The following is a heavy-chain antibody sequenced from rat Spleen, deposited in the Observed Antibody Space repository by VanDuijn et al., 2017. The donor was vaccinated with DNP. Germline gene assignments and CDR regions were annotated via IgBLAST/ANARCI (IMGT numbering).Heavy chain of an antibody. CDR1: GFTFSNYD. CDR3: TRGNSGWDY. V-gene: IGHV5-29*01. D-gene: IGHD4-3*01. J-gene: IGHJ2*01. Sequence: EVQLVESGGGLVQPGRSMKLSCAASGFTFSNYDMAWVRQAPTKGLEWVATIGYDGRSTYYRDSVKGRFTISRDNAKSTRYLQMDSLRSEDTATYYCTRGNSGWDYWGQGVMVTVSS. CDR2: IGYDGRST.